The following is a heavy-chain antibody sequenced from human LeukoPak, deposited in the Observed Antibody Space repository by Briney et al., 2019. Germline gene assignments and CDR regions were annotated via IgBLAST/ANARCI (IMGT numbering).Heavy chain of an antibody. CDR1: ARTFSSYA. V-gene: IGHV1-69*01. CDR3: ARDTGYCSSTSCQPNWFDP. D-gene: IGHD2-2*01. Sequence: ASVTVSCKASARTFSSYAISWVRQAPGQGLEWMGWIIPIFGTANYAQKFQGRVTITADQSTSTAYMELSRQRSEDTDVYYCARDTGYCSSTSCQPNWFDPWGQGTLVTGSS. J-gene: IGHJ5*02. CDR2: IIPIFGTA.